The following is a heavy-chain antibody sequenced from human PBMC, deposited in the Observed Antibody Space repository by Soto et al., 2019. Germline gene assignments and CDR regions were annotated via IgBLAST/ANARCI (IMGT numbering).Heavy chain of an antibody. J-gene: IGHJ5*02. D-gene: IGHD2-8*01. Sequence: LRLSCAASGFTFSSYGMHWVRQAPGKGLEWVAVISYDGSNKYYADSVKGRFTISRDNSKNTLYLQMNSLRAEDTAVYYCAKGGWNIVLMVYAPHDNWFDPWGQGTLVTLSS. CDR3: AKGGWNIVLMVYAPHDNWFDP. V-gene: IGHV3-30*18. CDR1: GFTFSSYG. CDR2: ISYDGSNK.